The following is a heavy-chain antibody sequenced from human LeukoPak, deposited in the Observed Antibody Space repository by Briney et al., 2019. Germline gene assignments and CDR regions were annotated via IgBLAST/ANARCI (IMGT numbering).Heavy chain of an antibody. CDR1: GYTFTGYY. CDR3: ASVSGYDSSGYYYSNY. J-gene: IGHJ4*02. D-gene: IGHD3-22*01. CDR2: INPNSGGT. V-gene: IGHV1-2*06. Sequence: ASVKVSCKASGYTFTGYYMHWVRQAPGQGLEWMGRINPNSGGTNYAQKFQGRVTMTRDTSISTAYMELSRLRSDDTAVYYCASVSGYDSSGYYYSNYWGQGTLVTASS.